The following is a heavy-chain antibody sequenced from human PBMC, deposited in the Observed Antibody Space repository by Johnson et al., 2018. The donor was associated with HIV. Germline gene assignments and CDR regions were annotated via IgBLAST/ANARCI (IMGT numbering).Heavy chain of an antibody. V-gene: IGHV3-30*02. CDR2: IRYDGSNT. D-gene: IGHD6-13*01. CDR3: ARAGSSWYDDAFDI. J-gene: IGHJ3*02. Sequence: QVQLVESGGGVVQPGGSLRLSCAASGFTFSSFGMHWVRQAPGKGLEWVAFIRYDGSNTYYADSVKGRFTISRDNSKHIVYLQMDSLRAEDTGLYYCARAGSSWYDDAFDIWGQGTMVTVSS. CDR1: GFTFSSFG.